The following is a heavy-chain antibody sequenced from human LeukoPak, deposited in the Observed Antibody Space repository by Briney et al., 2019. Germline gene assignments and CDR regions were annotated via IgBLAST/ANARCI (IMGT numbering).Heavy chain of an antibody. CDR1: GFSFSDYY. Sequence: PGGSLRLSCAASGFSFSDYYMTWIRQAPGKRLGWISYISTSTKTIYYSDSVKGRFTISRDNAKNSLYLQMDGLRAEDTAVYYCARAYYRDSSAYYIFDYWGQGTLVTVSS. D-gene: IGHD3-22*01. CDR2: ISTSTKTI. J-gene: IGHJ4*02. CDR3: ARAYYRDSSAYYIFDY. V-gene: IGHV3-11*01.